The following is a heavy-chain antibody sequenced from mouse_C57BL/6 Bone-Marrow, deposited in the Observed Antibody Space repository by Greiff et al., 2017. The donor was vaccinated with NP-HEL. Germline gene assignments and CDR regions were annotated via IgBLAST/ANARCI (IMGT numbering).Heavy chain of an antibody. CDR1: GFTFSNYW. J-gene: IGHJ3*01. CDR3: TPLLAWFAY. V-gene: IGHV6-3*01. Sequence: EVKLMESGGGLVQPGGSMKLSCVASGFTFSNYWMNWVRQSPEKGLEWVAQIRLKSDNYATHYAESVKGRFTISRDDSKSSVYLQMSNLRAEDTGIYYCTPLLAWFAYWGQGTLVTVSA. CDR2: IRLKSDNYAT.